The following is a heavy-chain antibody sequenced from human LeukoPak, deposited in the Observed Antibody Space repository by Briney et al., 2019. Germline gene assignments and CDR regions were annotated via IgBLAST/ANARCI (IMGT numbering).Heavy chain of an antibody. CDR1: GGSISTYY. J-gene: IGHJ4*02. V-gene: IGHV4-59*01. Sequence: PSETLSLTCTVSGGSISTYYWSWIRQPPGKGLEWIGYIYYSGSSNYNPSLKRRVTISVVTSKNQLSLKLNSMSAPDTAVYYCSRGLVYSSSPDYFDHWGQGTLVTVSS. CDR3: SRGLVYSSSPDYFDH. D-gene: IGHD6-13*01. CDR2: IYYSGSS.